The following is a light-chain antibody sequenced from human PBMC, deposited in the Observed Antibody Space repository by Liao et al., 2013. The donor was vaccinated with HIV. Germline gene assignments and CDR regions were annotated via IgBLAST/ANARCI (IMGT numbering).Light chain of an antibody. J-gene: IGLJ1*01. CDR2: QDT. V-gene: IGLV3-1*01. CDR3: QAWDSSFXV. CDR1: HLGAKY. Sequence: SYDLTQPPSVSVSPGQTASITCSGDHLGAKYACWYQQKPGQSPVLVIYQDTKRPSGIPERFSGSNSGNTATLTISGTQAMDEADYYCQAWDSSFXVFGTGTKVTV.